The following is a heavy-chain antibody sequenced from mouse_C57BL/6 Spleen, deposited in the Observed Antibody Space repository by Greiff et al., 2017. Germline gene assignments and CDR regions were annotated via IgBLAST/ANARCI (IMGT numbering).Heavy chain of an antibody. CDR3: ARDYGSSHWYFDV. CDR1: GYAFSSSW. J-gene: IGHJ1*03. V-gene: IGHV1-82*01. Sequence: QVQLQQSGPELVKPGASVKISCKASGYAFSSSWMNWVKQRPGKGLEWIGRIYPGDGDTNYNGKFKGKAILTADKSSSTAYMQRSILTSEDSAVYFCARDYGSSHWYFDVWGTGTTVTVSS. D-gene: IGHD1-1*01. CDR2: IYPGDGDT.